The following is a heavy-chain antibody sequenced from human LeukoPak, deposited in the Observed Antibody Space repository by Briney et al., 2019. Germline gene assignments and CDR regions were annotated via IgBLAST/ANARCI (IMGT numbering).Heavy chain of an antibody. V-gene: IGHV3-74*01. D-gene: IGHD6-13*01. CDR2: INSDGSST. CDR1: GFTFSSYW. CDR3: ARETAAAGDYYFDH. J-gene: IGHJ4*02. Sequence: PGGSLRLACAASGFTFSSYWMHWVRHAPGKGLVWVSRINSDGSSTSYADSVKGRFTISRDNAKNTLYLQMNSLRAEDTAVYYCARETAAAGDYYFDHWGQGTLVTVSS.